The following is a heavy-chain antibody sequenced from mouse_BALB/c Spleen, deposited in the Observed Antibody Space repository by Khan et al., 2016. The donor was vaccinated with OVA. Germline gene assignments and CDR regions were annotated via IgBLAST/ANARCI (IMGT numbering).Heavy chain of an antibody. D-gene: IGHD2-14*01. Sequence: QVQLKESGPGLVAPSQSLSITCTISGFSLTSYGVHWVRQPPGKRLEWLVVIWSDGSTTYNSALKSRLSITKDNSKSQVFLKMNSLQIDDTAMYYCARHDRYFYAMDYWGQGTSVTVSS. CDR3: ARHDRYFYAMDY. CDR2: IWSDGST. CDR1: GFSLTSYG. V-gene: IGHV2-6-1*01. J-gene: IGHJ4*01.